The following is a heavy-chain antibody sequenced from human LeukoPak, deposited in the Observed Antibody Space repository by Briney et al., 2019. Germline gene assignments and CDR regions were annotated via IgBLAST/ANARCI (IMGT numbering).Heavy chain of an antibody. Sequence: ASVKVSCKASGYTFTSYDINWVRQATGQGLEWMGWMNPNSGNTGYAQKFQGRVTMTRNTSISTAYMELSSLRSEDTAVCYCARATRSGWPYYFDYWGQGTLVTVSS. V-gene: IGHV1-8*01. CDR3: ARATRSGWPYYFDY. CDR1: GYTFTSYD. CDR2: MNPNSGNT. J-gene: IGHJ4*02. D-gene: IGHD6-19*01.